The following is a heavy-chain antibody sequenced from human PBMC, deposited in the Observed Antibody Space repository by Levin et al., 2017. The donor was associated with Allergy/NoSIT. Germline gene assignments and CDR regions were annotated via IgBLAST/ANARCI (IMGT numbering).Heavy chain of an antibody. J-gene: IGHJ3*01. CDR1: GFQFSLYG. CDR2: IVFDGNDQ. Sequence: SCAASGFQFSLYGMHWVRQAPGKGLEWVALIVFDGNDQYYADSVKGRFTISRDNSKNTLYLQMSSLRENDTAIYYCAKRGSCSGTTCISHDAIDVWVQGTLVIVS. D-gene: IGHD2-15*01. V-gene: IGHV3-30*18. CDR3: AKRGSCSGTTCISHDAIDV.